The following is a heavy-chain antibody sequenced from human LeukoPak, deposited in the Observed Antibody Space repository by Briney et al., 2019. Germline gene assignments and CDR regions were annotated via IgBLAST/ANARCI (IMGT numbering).Heavy chain of an antibody. D-gene: IGHD3-9*01. CDR2: IKTDGSQI. CDR1: GFTFSSYW. V-gene: IGHV3-7*03. CDR3: AKTHRTPDILTGYFPFDY. J-gene: IGHJ4*02. Sequence: PGGSLRLSCVASGFTFSSYWMTWVRQAPGKGLEWVANIKTDGSQIYYVDSVKGRFTISRDNAKNSLYLQMNSLRAEDTAVYYCAKTHRTPDILTGYFPFDYWGQGTLVTVSS.